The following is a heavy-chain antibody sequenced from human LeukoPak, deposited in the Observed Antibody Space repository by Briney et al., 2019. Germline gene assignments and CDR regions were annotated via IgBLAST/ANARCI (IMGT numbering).Heavy chain of an antibody. CDR3: ARDYYDSGGYPNFDY. CDR2: INPSGGST. CDR1: GYTFTGYY. Sequence: GASVKVSCKASGYTFTGYYMHWVRQAPGQGLEWMGIINPSGGSTSYAQKFQGRVTMTRDTSTSTVYMGLSSLRSEDTAVYYCARDYYDSGGYPNFDYWGQGTLVTVSS. D-gene: IGHD3-22*01. V-gene: IGHV1-46*01. J-gene: IGHJ4*02.